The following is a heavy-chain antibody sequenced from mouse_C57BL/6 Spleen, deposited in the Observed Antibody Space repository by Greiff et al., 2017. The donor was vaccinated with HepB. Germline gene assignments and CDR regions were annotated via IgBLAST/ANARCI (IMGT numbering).Heavy chain of an antibody. Sequence: EVMLVESGGGLVKPGGSLKLSCAASGFTFSSYAMSWVRQTPEKRLEWVATISDGGSYTYYPDNVKGRFTISRDNAKNNLYLQMSHLKSEDTAMYYCARDPYGSSPYYFDYWGQGTTLTVSS. CDR1: GFTFSSYA. CDR3: ARDPYGSSPYYFDY. CDR2: ISDGGSYT. D-gene: IGHD1-1*01. V-gene: IGHV5-4*01. J-gene: IGHJ2*01.